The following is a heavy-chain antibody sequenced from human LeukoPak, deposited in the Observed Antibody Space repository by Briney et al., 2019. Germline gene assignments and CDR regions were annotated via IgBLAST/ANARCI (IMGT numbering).Heavy chain of an antibody. V-gene: IGHV3-74*01. CDR1: GFPFNNYW. D-gene: IGHD5-12*01. Sequence: GGSLRLSCAASGFPFNNYWMHWVRQSPGKGLICVARIGHDGSGAGYADSVKGRFTISRDNAKSTLYLQMNSLRAEDTAVYYCARYQQTGYESDYWDQGTLVTVSS. CDR3: ARYQQTGYESDY. J-gene: IGHJ4*02. CDR2: IGHDGSGA.